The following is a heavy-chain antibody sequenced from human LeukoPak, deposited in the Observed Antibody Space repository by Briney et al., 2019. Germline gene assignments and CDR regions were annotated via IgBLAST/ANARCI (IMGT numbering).Heavy chain of an antibody. CDR3: ARYGSGWYGSWFDP. CDR1: GGSISSYY. CDR2: IYYRGST. D-gene: IGHD6-19*01. Sequence: SETLSLTCSVSGGSISSYYWSWIRQPPGKGLEWVGYIYYRGSTNYNPSLKSRVTISVDTSKNQFSLKLSSATAADTAVYYCARYGSGWYGSWFDPWGQGTLVTVSS. V-gene: IGHV4-59*01. J-gene: IGHJ5*02.